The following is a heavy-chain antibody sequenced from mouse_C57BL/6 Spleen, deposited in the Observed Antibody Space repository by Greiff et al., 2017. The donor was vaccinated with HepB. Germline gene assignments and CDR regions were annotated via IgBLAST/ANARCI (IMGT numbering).Heavy chain of an antibody. Sequence: VKLMESGAELVRPGASVKLSCKASGYTFTDYYINWVKQRPGQGLEWIARIYPGSGNTYYNEKFKGKATLTAEKSSSTAYMQLSSLTSEDSAVYCCARRDYSNYHFDYWGQGTTLTVSS. V-gene: IGHV1-76*01. CDR3: ARRDYSNYHFDY. J-gene: IGHJ2*01. D-gene: IGHD2-5*01. CDR1: GYTFTDYY. CDR2: IYPGSGNT.